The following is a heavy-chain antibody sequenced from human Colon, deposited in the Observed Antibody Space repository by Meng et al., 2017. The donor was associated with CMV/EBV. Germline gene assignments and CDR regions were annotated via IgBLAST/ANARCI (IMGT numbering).Heavy chain of an antibody. D-gene: IGHD5-18*01. Sequence: GGSLRLSCAASGFTFTTYAMSWVRQAPGKGLEWVSSTTGSGTTTYYADSVKGRFTISRDNSKNTLFLQMNGLRAEDTAEYYCAKAGGYSYTTGPRDWGQGTLVTVSS. J-gene: IGHJ4*02. V-gene: IGHV3-23*01. CDR2: TTGSGTTT. CDR1: GFTFTTYA. CDR3: AKAGGYSYTTGPRD.